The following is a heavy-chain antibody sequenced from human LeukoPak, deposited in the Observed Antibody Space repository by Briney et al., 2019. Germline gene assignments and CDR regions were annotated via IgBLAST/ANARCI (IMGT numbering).Heavy chain of an antibody. Sequence: PGGSLRLSCAASGFTFSRYAMHWIRQATGKGLEWVAAIGTAGDTFYPDSVKGRFTISRENAKNSLYLQMNSLRAGDTAVYYCARADYGSGSPLCGMDVWGQGTTVTVSS. J-gene: IGHJ6*02. CDR3: ARADYGSGSPLCGMDV. D-gene: IGHD3-10*01. CDR2: IGTAGDT. V-gene: IGHV3-13*01. CDR1: GFTFSRYA.